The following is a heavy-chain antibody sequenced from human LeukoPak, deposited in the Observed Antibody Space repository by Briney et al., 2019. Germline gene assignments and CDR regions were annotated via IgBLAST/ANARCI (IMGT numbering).Heavy chain of an antibody. V-gene: IGHV4-31*03. J-gene: IGHJ4*02. CDR2: IYYSGST. CDR1: GGSISSGGYY. CDR3: ARDHRGTFDY. Sequence: PSETLSLTCTVSGGSISSGGYYWSWIRQHPGKGLEWIGYIYYSGSTYYNPSIKSRVTKSVDTSKNQFSLKLSSVTAADMAVYYCARDHRGTFDYWGQGTLVTVSS. D-gene: IGHD2-15*01.